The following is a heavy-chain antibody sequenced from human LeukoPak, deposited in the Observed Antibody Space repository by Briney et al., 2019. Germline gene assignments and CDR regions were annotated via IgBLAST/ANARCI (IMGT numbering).Heavy chain of an antibody. J-gene: IGHJ5*02. CDR1: GGSFSGYY. CDR3: ARDGYCSSTSCYNWFDP. D-gene: IGHD2-2*01. V-gene: IGHV4-34*01. CDR2: INHSGST. Sequence: SETLSLTCAVYGGSFSGYYWSWIRQPPGKGLEWIGEINHSGSTNYNPSLKSRVTISVDTSKNQFSLKLSSVTAADTAVYYCARDGYCSSTSCYNWFDPWGRGTLVTVSS.